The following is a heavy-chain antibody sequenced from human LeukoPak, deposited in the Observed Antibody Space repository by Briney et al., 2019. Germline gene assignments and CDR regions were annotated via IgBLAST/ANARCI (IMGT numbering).Heavy chain of an antibody. D-gene: IGHD2-2*01. CDR1: GYTFIVYN. J-gene: IGHJ5*02. CDR3: ARGVVSSWFDP. Sequence: ASVKVSCKASGYTFIVYNIHWVRQAPGQGLEWMGWMNPNSGDTNNAQKFQGRSTMTRDTSFSTAYRELSSLRFDDTAVYYCARGVVSSWFDPWGQGTLVTVSS. CDR2: MNPNSGDT. V-gene: IGHV1-2*02.